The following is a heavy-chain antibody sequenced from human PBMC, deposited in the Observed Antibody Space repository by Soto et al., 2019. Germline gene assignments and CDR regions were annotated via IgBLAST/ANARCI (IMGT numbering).Heavy chain of an antibody. Sequence: GGSLRLSCAASGFTFSSYAMSWVRQAPGKGLEWVSAISGSGGSTYYADSVKGRFTISRDNSKNTLYLQMNSLRAEDTAVYYCANLLASGSPQSYFHYWGQGTLVTVSS. CDR1: GFTFSSYA. V-gene: IGHV3-23*01. J-gene: IGHJ1*01. D-gene: IGHD1-26*01. CDR2: ISGSGGST. CDR3: ANLLASGSPQSYFHY.